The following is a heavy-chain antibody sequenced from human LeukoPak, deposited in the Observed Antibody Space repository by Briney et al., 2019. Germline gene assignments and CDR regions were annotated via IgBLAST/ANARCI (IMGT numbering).Heavy chain of an antibody. CDR1: GYTFTGYY. V-gene: IGHV1-2*02. J-gene: IGHJ6*03. CDR3: ASLKYYYGSGTLWYMDV. CDR2: INPNSGGT. D-gene: IGHD3-10*01. Sequence: GASVKVSCKASGYTFTGYYMHWVRQAPGQGLEWMGWINPNSGGTNYAQKFQGRVTMTRDTSISTAYMELSRLRSDDTAVYYCASLKYYYGSGTLWYMDVWGKGTTVTVSS.